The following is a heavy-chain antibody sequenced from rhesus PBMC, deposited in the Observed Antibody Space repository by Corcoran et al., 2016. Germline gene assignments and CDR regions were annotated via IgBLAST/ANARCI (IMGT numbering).Heavy chain of an antibody. Sequence: QVQLQESGPGLVKSSETLSLTCAVPGGSITRSYYFWSWIRQAPGKGLEWMGYISYSGSPTYNPSLKSRVTISRDTSKNWFSLKLTSVTAADAAVYYCASLPGIVAGLLDVWGRGALVTVSS. CDR2: ISYSGSP. D-gene: IGHD6-31*01. CDR3: ASLPGIVAGLLDV. V-gene: IGHV4-122*02. J-gene: IGHJ5-2*02. CDR1: GGSITRSYYF.